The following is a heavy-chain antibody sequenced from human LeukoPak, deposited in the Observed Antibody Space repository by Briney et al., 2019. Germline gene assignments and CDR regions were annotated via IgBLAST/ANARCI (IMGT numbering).Heavy chain of an antibody. J-gene: IGHJ4*02. CDR3: ARDSYDFWSGPRTDHRFDY. Sequence: SETLSLTCTVSGGSISSYYWSWIRQPPGKGLEWIGYIYYSGSTNYNPSLKSRVTISVDTSKNQFSLKLSSVTAADTAVYYCARDSYDFWSGPRTDHRFDYWGQGTLVTVSS. D-gene: IGHD3-3*01. CDR2: IYYSGST. CDR1: GGSISSYY. V-gene: IGHV4-59*01.